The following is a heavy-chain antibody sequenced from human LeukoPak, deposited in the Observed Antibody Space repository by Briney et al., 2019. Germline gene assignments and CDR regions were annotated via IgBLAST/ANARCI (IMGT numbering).Heavy chain of an antibody. CDR1: GGSTTDYF. CDR3: AREVSARDGSLGRPFDY. D-gene: IGHD5-24*01. CDR2: IYSSGST. J-gene: IGHJ4*02. V-gene: IGHV4-4*07. Sequence: SETLSLTCTVSGGSTTDYFWSWIRQPAGKGLEWIGRIYSSGSTNYNASLKSRVTMSVDTSKNQSSLKLSSVTAADTAVYYCAREVSARDGSLGRPFDYWGQGTLVTVSS.